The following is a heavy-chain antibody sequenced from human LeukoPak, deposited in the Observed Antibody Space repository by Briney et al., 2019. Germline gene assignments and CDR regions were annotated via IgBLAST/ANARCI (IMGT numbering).Heavy chain of an antibody. CDR3: ARAVVVARGLMAYFDY. CDR1: GYTFTGYY. D-gene: IGHD3-10*01. Sequence: ASVKVSCKASGYTFTGYYMHWVRQAPGQGLEWMGWINPDSGGTNNAQKFQGRVTMTRDTSISTAYMELSRLRSDDTAVYYCARAVVVARGLMAYFDYWGQGTLVTVSS. V-gene: IGHV1-2*02. J-gene: IGHJ4*02. CDR2: INPDSGGT.